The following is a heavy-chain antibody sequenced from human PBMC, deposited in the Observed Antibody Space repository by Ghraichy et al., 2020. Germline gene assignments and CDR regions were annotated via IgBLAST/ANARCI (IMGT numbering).Heavy chain of an antibody. CDR3: AKEDYSNYGHYYFDY. CDR1: GFTFSSYG. J-gene: IGHJ4*02. CDR2: ISYDGSNK. Sequence: GGSLRLSCAASGFTFSSYGMHWVRQAPGKGLEWVAVISYDGSNKYYADSVKGRFTISRDNSKNTLYLQMNSLRAEDTAVYYCAKEDYSNYGHYYFDYWGQGTLVTVSS. V-gene: IGHV3-30*18. D-gene: IGHD4-11*01.